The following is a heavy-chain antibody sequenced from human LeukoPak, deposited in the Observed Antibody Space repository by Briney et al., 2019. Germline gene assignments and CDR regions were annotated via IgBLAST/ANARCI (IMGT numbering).Heavy chain of an antibody. D-gene: IGHD1-26*01. CDR1: GFTFSSYS. J-gene: IGHJ4*02. CDR2: ITGPSGTI. CDR3: ARDKSSGSFDY. Sequence: GGSLRLSCAASGFTFSSYSMNWVRQAPGKGLEWLSFITGPSGTIYYAESVQGRFTTSRDNAKNSLYLQMNSLRVEDTAVYFCARDKSSGSFDYWGRGTLVTVSS. V-gene: IGHV3-48*01.